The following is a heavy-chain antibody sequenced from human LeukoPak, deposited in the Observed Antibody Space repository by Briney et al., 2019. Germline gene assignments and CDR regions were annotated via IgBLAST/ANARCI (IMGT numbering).Heavy chain of an antibody. Sequence: SETLSLTCTVSGVSISIYYWSWIRQPPGKGLEWIGYIYYSGSTNYNPSLKSRVTISVDTSKNQFSPKLSSVTAADTAVYYCARETNTKWAFDIWGQGTMVTVSS. D-gene: IGHD1-14*01. CDR3: ARETNTKWAFDI. CDR2: IYYSGST. CDR1: GVSISIYY. J-gene: IGHJ3*02. V-gene: IGHV4-59*01.